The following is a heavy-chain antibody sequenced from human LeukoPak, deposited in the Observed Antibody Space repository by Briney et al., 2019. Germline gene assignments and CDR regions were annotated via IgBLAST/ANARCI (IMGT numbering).Heavy chain of an antibody. Sequence: SETLSLTCAVYGGSFSGYHWSWIRQPPGKGLEWIGEINHSGSTNYNPSLKSRVTISVDTSKNQFSLKLSSVTAADTAVYYCARGSHCSGGSCYSAYFDYWGQGTLVTVSS. CDR3: ARGSHCSGGSCYSAYFDY. V-gene: IGHV4-34*01. CDR1: GGSFSGYH. D-gene: IGHD2-15*01. J-gene: IGHJ4*02. CDR2: INHSGST.